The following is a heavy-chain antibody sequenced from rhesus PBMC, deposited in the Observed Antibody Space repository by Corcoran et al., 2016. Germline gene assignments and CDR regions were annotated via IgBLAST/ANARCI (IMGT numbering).Heavy chain of an antibody. CDR2: SCGSCSTT. Sequence: EVQLLESGGGLVQPGGSLRLSCVASGFTFSDHYMDWVRQAPVKGLEWVSSSCGSCSTTLSPDSVKGRFTISMDNAKNTVYLQMNSLRAEDTAVYYCARDKGYCSGGVCYAQTYYFDYWGQGVLVTVSS. D-gene: IGHD2-8*01. J-gene: IGHJ4*01. CDR1: GFTFSDHY. CDR3: ARDKGYCSGGVCYAQTYYFDY. V-gene: IGHV3-110*01.